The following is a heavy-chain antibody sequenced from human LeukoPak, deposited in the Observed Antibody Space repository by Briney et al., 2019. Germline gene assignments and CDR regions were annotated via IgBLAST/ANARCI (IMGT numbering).Heavy chain of an antibody. D-gene: IGHD2-15*01. CDR2: INNDGSSP. V-gene: IGHV3-74*01. CDR3: ARDFCSGGSCYFDY. CDR1: GFTFSSYW. J-gene: IGHJ4*02. Sequence: GGSLRLSCAASGFTFSSYWMHWVRQAPGKGLVWVSRINNDGSSPTYADSVKGRFTISRDNVKNTLYLLMNSLRAEDTAVYYCARDFCSGGSCYFDYWGQGTLVTVSS.